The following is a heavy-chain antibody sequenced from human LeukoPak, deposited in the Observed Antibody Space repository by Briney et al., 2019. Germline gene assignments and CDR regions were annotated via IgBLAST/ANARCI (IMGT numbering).Heavy chain of an antibody. Sequence: GGSLRLSSAASGFTFSSYGMHWVRQAPGKGLEWVAVISNDGSDKYYADSVKGRFTISRDNSKNTLDLQMNSLRVEDTAVYYCAKDRDIVVAPEALGYWGPGTLVTVSS. V-gene: IGHV3-30*18. D-gene: IGHD2-2*01. CDR1: GFTFSSYG. J-gene: IGHJ4*02. CDR3: AKDRDIVVAPEALGY. CDR2: ISNDGSDK.